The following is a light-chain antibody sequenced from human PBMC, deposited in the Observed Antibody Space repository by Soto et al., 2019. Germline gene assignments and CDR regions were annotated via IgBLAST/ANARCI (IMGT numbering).Light chain of an antibody. CDR3: QQRSTWPRFP. V-gene: IGKV3-11*01. Sequence: EIVLTQSPVTLSLSPGERATLSCRASQSVRSYLAWYQQKPGQAPRLLIYDASNRATGIPARFSGSGSGTEFTLTISSLEPEDFAVYYCQQRSTWPRFPFGPGTKVDIX. J-gene: IGKJ3*01. CDR2: DAS. CDR1: QSVRSY.